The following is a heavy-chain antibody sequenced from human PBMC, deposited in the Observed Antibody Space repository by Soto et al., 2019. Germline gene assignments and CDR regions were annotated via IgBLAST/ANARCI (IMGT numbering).Heavy chain of an antibody. CDR3: ARAKVGAKDLFDY. J-gene: IGHJ4*02. V-gene: IGHV4-39*01. Sequence: QLQLQESGPGLVKPSETLSLTCTVSGGSISSSSYYWGWIRQPPGKGLEWIGSIYYSGSTYYNPSLKSRVTISVDTSKNQFSLKLSSVTAADTAVYYCARAKVGAKDLFDYWGQGTLVTVSS. CDR2: IYYSGST. D-gene: IGHD1-26*01. CDR1: GGSISSSSYY.